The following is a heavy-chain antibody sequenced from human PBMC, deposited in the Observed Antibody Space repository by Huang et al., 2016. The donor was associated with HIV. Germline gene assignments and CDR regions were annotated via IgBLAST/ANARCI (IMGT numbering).Heavy chain of an antibody. CDR3: VRDPRIQSWLNYFDY. Sequence: EVQLVESGGGLVQPGGSLRLSCAASGFTFSRYWMHWVRQAPGKGRVWGSRINGDGSSSGYADSVKGRFTISRDNAKNTLYLQMNSLRAEDTAVYYCVRDPRIQSWLNYFDYWGQGTLVSVSS. V-gene: IGHV3-74*01. CDR2: INGDGSSS. D-gene: IGHD3-22*01. J-gene: IGHJ4*02. CDR1: GFTFSRYW.